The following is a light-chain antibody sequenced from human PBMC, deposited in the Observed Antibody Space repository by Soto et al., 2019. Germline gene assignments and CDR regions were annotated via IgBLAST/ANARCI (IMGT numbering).Light chain of an antibody. V-gene: IGKV3-20*01. J-gene: IGKJ1*01. CDR1: QTISSGY. CDR3: QQYARSPWT. Sequence: EVMLSQSPGTLSLSPGEAATLSCRASQTISSGYLAWYQQKSGQAPRLLIYGSSSRASDIPDRFSGSGSGTDFTLTISSLEPEDFAVYYCQQYARSPWTFGQGTNVDIK. CDR2: GSS.